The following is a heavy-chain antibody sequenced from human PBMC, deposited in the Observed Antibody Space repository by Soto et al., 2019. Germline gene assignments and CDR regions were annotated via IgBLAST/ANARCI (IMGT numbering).Heavy chain of an antibody. CDR1: GYTFTSYA. J-gene: IGHJ6*04. V-gene: IGHV1-3*01. CDR2: INAGNGNT. D-gene: IGHD3-3*01. CDR3: AREGYDFWSGYHRLDV. Sequence: ASVKVSCKASGYTFTSYAMHWVRQAPGQRLGWMGWINAGNGNTKYSQKFQGRVTITRDTSASTAYMELSSLRSEDTAVYYCAREGYDFWSGYHRLDVWGKGTTVTVSS.